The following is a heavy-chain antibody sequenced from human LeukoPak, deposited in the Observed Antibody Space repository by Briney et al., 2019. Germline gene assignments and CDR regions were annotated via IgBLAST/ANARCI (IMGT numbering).Heavy chain of an antibody. Sequence: PGGSLRLSCAASGFIFSSYNMNWVRQAPGKGLEWVSSISSAGSYIYYADSVEGRFTISRDNAQNSLFLQMNSLRVEDTAVYYCARGVSGTYFVDSWGQGTLVTVSS. CDR1: GFIFSSYN. CDR2: ISSAGSYI. V-gene: IGHV3-21*01. CDR3: ARGVSGTYFVDS. D-gene: IGHD1-26*01. J-gene: IGHJ4*02.